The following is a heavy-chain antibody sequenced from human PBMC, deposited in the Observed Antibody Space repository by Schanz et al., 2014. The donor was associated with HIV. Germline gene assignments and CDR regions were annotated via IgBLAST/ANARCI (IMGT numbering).Heavy chain of an antibody. CDR2: ISADGNNE. CDR1: GFIFSDYG. CDR3: AKDRNHYDSRYLGKGNYYYYYGMDV. D-gene: IGHD3-22*01. Sequence: QVQLVESGGGVVQPGRSLKVSCVVSGFIFSDYGIHWVRQAPGKGLEWVAVISADGNNEFYSDSVRGRFTISRDNSKNTLSLQMKSLRAEDAAVYYCAKDRNHYDSRYLGKGNYYYYYGMDVWGQGTTVTVSS. J-gene: IGHJ6*02. V-gene: IGHV3-30*18.